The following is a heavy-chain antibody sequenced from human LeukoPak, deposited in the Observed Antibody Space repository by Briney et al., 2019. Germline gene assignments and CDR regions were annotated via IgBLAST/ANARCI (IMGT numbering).Heavy chain of an antibody. D-gene: IGHD5-24*01. Sequence: PSETLSLTCTVSGGSVSSGDYYWSWIRQPPGKGLEWIGSIYYSGTTYYNPSLASRVTIFVDTSKNQFSLRLSSVTAADTAVYYCARRDQAIDYWGQGTLSPSPQ. J-gene: IGHJ4*02. V-gene: IGHV4-39*01. CDR2: IYYSGTT. CDR1: GGSVSSGDYY. CDR3: ARRDQAIDY.